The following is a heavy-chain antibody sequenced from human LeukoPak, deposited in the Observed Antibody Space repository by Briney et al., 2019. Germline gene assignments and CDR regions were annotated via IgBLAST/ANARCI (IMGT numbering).Heavy chain of an antibody. CDR3: ARGMVPDY. Sequence: KPSETLSLTCTVSGGSISSYYWSWIRQPPGKGLEWIGYIYYSGSTNYNPSLKSRVTISVDTSKNQFSLKLSSATAADTAVYYCARGMVPDYWGQGTLVTVSS. V-gene: IGHV4-59*01. CDR1: GGSISSYY. D-gene: IGHD3-10*01. J-gene: IGHJ4*02. CDR2: IYYSGST.